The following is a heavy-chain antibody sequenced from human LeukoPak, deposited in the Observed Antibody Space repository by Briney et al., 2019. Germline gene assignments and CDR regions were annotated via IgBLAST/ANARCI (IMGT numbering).Heavy chain of an antibody. CDR1: GFTFSRYA. J-gene: IGHJ6*02. V-gene: IGHV3-30*04. Sequence: GGSLRLSCAASGFTFSRYAMHWVRQAPGKGLEWVAVISYDGSNKYYADSVKGRFTISRDNSKNTLYLQMNSLRAEDTAVYYCARAGSSWYGVYYYGMDVWGQGTTVTVSS. D-gene: IGHD6-13*01. CDR2: ISYDGSNK. CDR3: ARAGSSWYGVYYYGMDV.